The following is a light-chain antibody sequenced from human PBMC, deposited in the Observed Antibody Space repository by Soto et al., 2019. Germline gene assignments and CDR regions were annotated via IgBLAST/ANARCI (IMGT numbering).Light chain of an antibody. CDR1: SSNIGAGYG. CDR2: GNS. J-gene: IGLJ3*02. Sequence: QSVLTQPPSVSGAPGQRVTISCTGSSSNIGAGYGVHWYQQLPGTAPKLLIYGNSNRPSGVPDRLSGSKSGTSASLAITGLRAEDEADYYCQSYDSSLSGWVFGGGTKLTVL. CDR3: QSYDSSLSGWV. V-gene: IGLV1-40*01.